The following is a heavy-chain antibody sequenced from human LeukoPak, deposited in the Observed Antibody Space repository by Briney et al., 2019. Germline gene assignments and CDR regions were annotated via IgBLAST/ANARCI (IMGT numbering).Heavy chain of an antibody. V-gene: IGHV4-34*01. D-gene: IGHD2-2*02. CDR1: GGSFSGYY. CDR3: AGIGYCSSTSCYIDYYGMDV. CDR2: INHSGST. J-gene: IGHJ6*02. Sequence: PETLSLTCAVYGGSFSGYYWSWIRQPPGKGLEWIGEINHSGSTNYNPSLKSRVTISVDTSKNQFSLKLSSVTAADTAVYYCAGIGYCSSTSCYIDYYGMDVWGQGTTVTVSS.